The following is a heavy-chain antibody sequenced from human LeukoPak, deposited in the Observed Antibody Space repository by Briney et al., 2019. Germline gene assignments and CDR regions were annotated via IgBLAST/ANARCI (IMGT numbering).Heavy chain of an antibody. Sequence: ASVKVSCKASGYTFIAYYMHWVRQAPGQGLEWMGIVNPTGGSTTYAQKFQGRVTMTRDTSTSTVHMELSSLRSEDTAVYYCARGSYGDYKRMDDQGYWGQGTLVTVSA. J-gene: IGHJ4*02. V-gene: IGHV1-46*01. CDR3: ARGSYGDYKRMDDQGY. CDR1: GYTFIAYY. D-gene: IGHD4-17*01. CDR2: VNPTGGST.